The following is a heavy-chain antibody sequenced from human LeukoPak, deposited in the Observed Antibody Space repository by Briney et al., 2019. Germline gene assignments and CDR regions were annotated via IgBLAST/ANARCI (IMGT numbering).Heavy chain of an antibody. CDR1: GFTVSSNY. V-gene: IGHV3-66*02. J-gene: IGHJ4*02. CDR3: ARVASGIAVAGH. D-gene: IGHD6-19*01. Sequence: GGSLRLSCAASGFTVSSNYMSWVRQAPGKGVEWVSVIYSGGSTYYADSVKGRFTISRDNSKNTLYLQMNSLRAEDTAVYYCARVASGIAVAGHWGQGTLVTVSS. CDR2: IYSGGST.